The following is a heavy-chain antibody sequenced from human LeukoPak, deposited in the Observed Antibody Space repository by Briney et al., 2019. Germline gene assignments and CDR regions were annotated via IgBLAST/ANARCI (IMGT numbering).Heavy chain of an antibody. CDR3: AKDGPYHYDSSGYYSTGYYYYGMDV. CDR2: ISGSGGST. CDR1: GFTFSSYA. D-gene: IGHD3-22*01. V-gene: IGHV3-23*01. J-gene: IGHJ6*02. Sequence: GGSLRLSCAASGFTFSSYAMSWVRQAPGKGLEWVSAISGSGGSTYYADSVKGRFTISRDNSKNTLYLQMNSLRAEDTAVYYCAKDGPYHYDSSGYYSTGYYYYGMDVWGQGTTVTVSS.